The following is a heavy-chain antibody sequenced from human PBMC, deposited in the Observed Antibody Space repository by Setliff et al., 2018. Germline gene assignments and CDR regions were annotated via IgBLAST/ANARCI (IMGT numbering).Heavy chain of an antibody. V-gene: IGHV1-2*06. CDR2: FHPYSGHT. J-gene: IGHJ4*02. CDR1: GYIFNNYF. D-gene: IGHD3-9*01. Sequence: GASVKVSCKASGYIFNNYFPHWVRQAPGQGLEWMGRFHPYSGHTNYAQNFQGRVTMTMDASITTVYMELSRLTSDDTAVYYCLRQDILTSYYMFDYWGQGTLVTVSS. CDR3: LRQDILTSYYMFDY.